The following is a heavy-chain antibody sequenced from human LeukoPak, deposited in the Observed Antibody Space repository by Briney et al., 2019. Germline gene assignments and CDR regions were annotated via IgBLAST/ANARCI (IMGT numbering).Heavy chain of an antibody. CDR1: GFTFSSYA. D-gene: IGHD4-17*01. CDR2: ISGSGGST. CDR3: ANTRYRDYYFDY. Sequence: GGSLRLSCAGAGFTFSSYAMSWVRQAPGKGLEWVSAISGSGGSTYYADSVKGRFTISRDNSKNTLYLQMNSLRAEDTAVYYCANTRYRDYYFDYWGQGTLVTVSS. J-gene: IGHJ4*02. V-gene: IGHV3-23*01.